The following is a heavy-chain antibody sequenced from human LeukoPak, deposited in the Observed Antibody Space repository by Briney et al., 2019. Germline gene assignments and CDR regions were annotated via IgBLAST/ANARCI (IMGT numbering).Heavy chain of an antibody. V-gene: IGHV4-38-2*01. Sequence: PSETLSLTCAVSAYSISSGYHWGWMRQPPGKGLEWIGSIYHSGSTYYNPSLKSRVTISVDTSKNKFSLKLSSVTAADTAVYYCARPAATGYYFDYWGQGTLVTVSS. D-gene: IGHD2-15*01. CDR3: ARPAATGYYFDY. CDR2: IYHSGST. J-gene: IGHJ4*02. CDR1: AYSISSGYH.